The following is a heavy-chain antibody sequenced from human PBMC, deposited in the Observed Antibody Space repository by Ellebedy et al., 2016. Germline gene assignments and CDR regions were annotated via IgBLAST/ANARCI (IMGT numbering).Heavy chain of an antibody. CDR1: GFTFSSYA. CDR2: ISYDGSNK. CDR3: ARDKQWPYYFDY. Sequence: GGSLRLXXAASGFTFSSYAMHWVRQAPGKGLEWVAVISYDGSNKYYADSVKGRFTISGDNSKNTLYLQMNSLRAEDTAVYYCARDKQWPYYFDYWGQGTLVTVSS. V-gene: IGHV3-30-3*01. D-gene: IGHD6-19*01. J-gene: IGHJ4*02.